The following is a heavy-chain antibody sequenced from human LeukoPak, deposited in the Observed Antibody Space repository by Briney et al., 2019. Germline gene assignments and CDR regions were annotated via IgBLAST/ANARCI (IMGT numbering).Heavy chain of an antibody. Sequence: SETLSLTCTVSVGSITGSYWNWIRQPPGKGLEWFGYIYYSGSTNYNPSLKSRVTISVDTSKNHFSLKLNSVTAADTAVYYCARGSLAVPGYFDYWGQGTLVTVSS. CDR1: VGSITGSY. J-gene: IGHJ4*02. CDR2: IYYSGST. D-gene: IGHD6-19*01. V-gene: IGHV4-59*01. CDR3: ARGSLAVPGYFDY.